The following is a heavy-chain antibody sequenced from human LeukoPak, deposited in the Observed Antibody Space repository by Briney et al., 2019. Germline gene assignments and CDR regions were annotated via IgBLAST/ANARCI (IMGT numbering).Heavy chain of an antibody. J-gene: IGHJ5*02. CDR2: IYYSGST. D-gene: IGHD6-13*01. V-gene: IGHV4-59*01. CDR1: GGSISSYY. Sequence: PSETLSLTCTVPGGSISSYYWSWIRQPPGKGLEWIGYIYYSGSTNYNPSLKSRVTISVDTSKNQFSLKLSSVTAADTAVYYCARSYSSSWSWFDPWGQGTLVTVSS. CDR3: ARSYSSSWSWFDP.